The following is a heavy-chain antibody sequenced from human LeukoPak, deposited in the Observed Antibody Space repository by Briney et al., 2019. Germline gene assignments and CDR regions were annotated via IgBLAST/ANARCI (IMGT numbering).Heavy chain of an antibody. CDR1: GGTFSSYA. CDR3: ALKRGVVAATPYNWFDP. J-gene: IGHJ5*02. CDR2: IIPIFGTE. Sequence: SVKVSCKASGGTFSSYAISWVRQAPGQGLEWMGGIIPIFGTENYAPKFQGRVTITADESTSTAYMELSSLRSEDTAVYYCALKRGVVAATPYNWFDPWGQGTLVTVSS. D-gene: IGHD2-15*01. V-gene: IGHV1-69*13.